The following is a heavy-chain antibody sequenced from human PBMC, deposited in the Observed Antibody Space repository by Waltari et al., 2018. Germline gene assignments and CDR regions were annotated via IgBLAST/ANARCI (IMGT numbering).Heavy chain of an antibody. V-gene: IGHV3-48*03. CDR3: ARPSTEYYYYYYYMDV. CDR1: GFTFSNYE. Sequence: EVQVVESGGGLVQPGGSLRLSCVASGFTFSNYEMNWVRQAPGKGLEWVSYISNSGSTTYYADSVKDRFTISRDNAKNSMYLEMDSLRAEDTAVYYCARPSTEYYYYYYYMDVWGKGTTVTVS. J-gene: IGHJ6*03. CDR2: ISNSGSTT.